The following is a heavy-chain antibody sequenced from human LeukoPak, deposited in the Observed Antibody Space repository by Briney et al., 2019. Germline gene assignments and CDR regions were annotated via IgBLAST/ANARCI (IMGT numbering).Heavy chain of an antibody. J-gene: IGHJ6*02. D-gene: IGHD3-10*01. Sequence: GGFLRLSCAASGFTFSDYYMSWIRQAPGKGLEWVSYISSSGSTIYYADSVKGRFTISRDNAKNSLYLQMNSLRAEDTAVYYCAREKVVRGVRLYYYYGMDVWGQGTTVTVSS. CDR3: AREKVVRGVRLYYYYGMDV. CDR1: GFTFSDYY. CDR2: ISSSGSTI. V-gene: IGHV3-11*01.